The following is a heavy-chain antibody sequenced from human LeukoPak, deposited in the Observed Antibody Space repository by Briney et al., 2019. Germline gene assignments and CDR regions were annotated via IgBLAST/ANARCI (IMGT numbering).Heavy chain of an antibody. Sequence: PGRSLRLSCAASGFTFSSYGMHWVRQAPGKGLEWVAVISYDGSNKYYADSVKGRFTISRDNSKNTLYLQMNSLRADDTAVYYCAKDSAPLYGSGMFDYWGQGTLVTVSS. CDR3: AKDSAPLYGSGMFDY. CDR1: GFTFSSYG. D-gene: IGHD3-10*01. V-gene: IGHV3-30*18. CDR2: ISYDGSNK. J-gene: IGHJ4*02.